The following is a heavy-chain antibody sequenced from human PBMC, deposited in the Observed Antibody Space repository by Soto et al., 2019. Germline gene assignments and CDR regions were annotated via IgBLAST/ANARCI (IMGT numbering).Heavy chain of an antibody. J-gene: IGHJ6*03. CDR3: ARVEGYSGYDYFPSSYYMDV. CDR1: GFTFDDFD. V-gene: IGHV3-20*01. Sequence: GGSLRLSCAASGFTFDDFDMSWVRQAPGKGLEWVSVISWNGGKTAYADSVKGRFTISRDDAKNSLYLQMNSLRAEDTALYHCARVEGYSGYDYFPSSYYMDVWSKGTTVTVSS. D-gene: IGHD5-12*01. CDR2: ISWNGGKT.